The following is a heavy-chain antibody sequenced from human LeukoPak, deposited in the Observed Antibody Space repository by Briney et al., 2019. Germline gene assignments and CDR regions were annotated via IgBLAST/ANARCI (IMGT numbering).Heavy chain of an antibody. D-gene: IGHD6-13*01. CDR3: ARGAAAGTDAFDI. Sequence: PSETLSLTCTVSGGSISSYYWSWIRQPPGKGLEWIGYIYYSGSTNYNPSLKSRVTISVDTSKNQFSLKLSPVTAADTAVYYCARGAAAGTDAFDIWGQGTMVTVSS. CDR1: GGSISSYY. CDR2: IYYSGST. V-gene: IGHV4-59*01. J-gene: IGHJ3*02.